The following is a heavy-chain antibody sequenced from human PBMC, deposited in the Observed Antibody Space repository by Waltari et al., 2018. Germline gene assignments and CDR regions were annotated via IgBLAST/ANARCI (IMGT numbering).Heavy chain of an antibody. CDR1: GFTLSDYG. V-gene: IGHV3-23*03. Sequence: DVQIWESGGDLVQPGGSLRLSCVVSGFTLSDYGMTWVGQVRGKGLEWVSVLYSSGRTNYRDSVKGRFTISRDESKNTLFLEMNNLRPDDTAKYYCAKMGGLYISGWPDSTSYMDVWGKGTTVTVSS. J-gene: IGHJ6*04. CDR3: AKMGGLYISGWPDSTSYMDV. D-gene: IGHD3-22*01. CDR2: LYSSGRT.